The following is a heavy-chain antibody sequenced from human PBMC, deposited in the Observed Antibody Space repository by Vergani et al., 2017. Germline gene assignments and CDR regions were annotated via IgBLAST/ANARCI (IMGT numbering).Heavy chain of an antibody. CDR3: VRVRHTSYILGACDI. Sequence: QAQLQESGPRLVKPSQTLSLTCSFSGGSLDIHRQTWGWIRQPAGEGLEWIGLIDVKGNSNFSPSLESRVTMSADASRGRFPPDLRSVTPSDAAVYYCVRVRHTSYILGACDIWGQGIKVTVSS. CDR1: GGSLDIHRQT. CDR2: IDVKGNS. J-gene: IGHJ3*02. V-gene: IGHV4-61*02. D-gene: IGHD2-21*01.